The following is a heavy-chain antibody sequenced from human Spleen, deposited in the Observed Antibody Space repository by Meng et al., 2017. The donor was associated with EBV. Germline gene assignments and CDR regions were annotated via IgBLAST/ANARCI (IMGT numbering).Heavy chain of an antibody. CDR2: ISRSGST. J-gene: IGHJ4*02. CDR1: GWSFTGYY. CDR3: ARRGGVNY. D-gene: IGHD3-16*01. Sequence: QGQRQQWGVGLLKPSEAPSPTCAVYGWSFTGYYWTWIRQPPGKGLEWIGEISRSGSTNYNPSLKSRVTISLDTSKNQFSLKLSSVTAADTAVYYCARRGGVNYWGQGTLVTVSS. V-gene: IGHV4-34*01.